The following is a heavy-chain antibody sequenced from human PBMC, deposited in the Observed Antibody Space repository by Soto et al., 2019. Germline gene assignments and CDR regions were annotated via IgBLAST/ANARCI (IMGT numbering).Heavy chain of an antibody. D-gene: IGHD4-4*01. Sequence: QVQLVESGGGVVQPGRSLRLSCAASGFTFSSYGMHWVRQAPGKGLEWVAVISYDGSNKYYADSVKGRFTISRDNSKNTLYLQMNSLRAEDTAVYYCAKGGVSYSNDQAFDYWGQGTLVTVSS. V-gene: IGHV3-30*18. CDR1: GFTFSSYG. CDR3: AKGGVSYSNDQAFDY. CDR2: ISYDGSNK. J-gene: IGHJ4*02.